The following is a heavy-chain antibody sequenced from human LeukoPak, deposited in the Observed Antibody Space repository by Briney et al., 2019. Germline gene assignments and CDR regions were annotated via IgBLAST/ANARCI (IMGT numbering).Heavy chain of an antibody. Sequence: SETLSLTCTVSGGSISTSNYYWGWIRQPPGKALEWIGNIFYSGSTYYSPSLKSRVTISLDTSRNQFSLKLNSVTAADTAVYYCAKSNGYGLIDIWDQGTMVTVSS. V-gene: IGHV4-39*07. CDR2: IFYSGST. J-gene: IGHJ3*02. D-gene: IGHD3-10*01. CDR3: AKSNGYGLIDI. CDR1: GGSISTSNYY.